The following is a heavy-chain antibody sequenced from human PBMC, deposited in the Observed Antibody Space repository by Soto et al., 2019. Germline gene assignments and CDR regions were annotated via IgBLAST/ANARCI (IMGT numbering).Heavy chain of an antibody. CDR2: ISYDGSNK. CDR3: AKVYYCSGGSCYSYYYYGMDV. D-gene: IGHD2-15*01. Sequence: QVQLVESGGGVVQPGRSLRLSCAASGFTFSSYGMHWVRQAPGKGLEWVAVISYDGSNKYYADSVKGRFTISRDNSKNTLYLQMNSMRAEDKAVYYCAKVYYCSGGSCYSYYYYGMDVWGQGTTVTVSS. CDR1: GFTFSSYG. V-gene: IGHV3-30*18. J-gene: IGHJ6*02.